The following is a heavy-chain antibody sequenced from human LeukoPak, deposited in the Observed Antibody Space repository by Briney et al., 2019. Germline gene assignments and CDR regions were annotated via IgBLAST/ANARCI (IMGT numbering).Heavy chain of an antibody. V-gene: IGHV1-18*01. CDR3: ARDLCSGGSCYFDY. J-gene: IGHJ4*02. Sequence: ASVKVSCEASGYTFTSYGISWVRQAPGQGLEWMGWISAYNGNTNYAQKLQGRVTMTTDTSTSTAYMELRSLRSDDTAVYYCARDLCSGGSCYFDYWGQGTLVTVSS. D-gene: IGHD2-15*01. CDR2: ISAYNGNT. CDR1: GYTFTSYG.